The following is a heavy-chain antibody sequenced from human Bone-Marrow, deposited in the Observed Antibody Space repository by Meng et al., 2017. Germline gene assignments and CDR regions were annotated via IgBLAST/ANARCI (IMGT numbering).Heavy chain of an antibody. CDR3: ATVRLAYCGGDCYSRFDY. V-gene: IGHV1-18*01. Sequence: ASVKVSCKASGYTFTSYGISWVRQAPGQGLEWMGWISAYNGNTNYAQKLQGRVTMTTDTSTSTACMELRSLRSDDTAVYYCATVRLAYCGGDCYSRFDYWGQGTLVTVSS. CDR1: GYTFTSYG. CDR2: ISAYNGNT. J-gene: IGHJ4*02. D-gene: IGHD2-21*02.